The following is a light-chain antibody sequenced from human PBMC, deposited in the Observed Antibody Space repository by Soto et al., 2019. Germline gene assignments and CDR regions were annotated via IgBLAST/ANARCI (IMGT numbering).Light chain of an antibody. CDR3: SSFTTNRIYV. J-gene: IGLJ1*01. V-gene: IGLV2-14*01. Sequence: QSALTQPASVSGSPGQSITISCTGISSDVDSYNYVSWYQQHPGKAPKLMIYEVSNRPSGVSNRFSGSKSGNTASLTISGLQAEDEADYYCSSFTTNRIYVFGPGTKLTVL. CDR2: EVS. CDR1: SSDVDSYNY.